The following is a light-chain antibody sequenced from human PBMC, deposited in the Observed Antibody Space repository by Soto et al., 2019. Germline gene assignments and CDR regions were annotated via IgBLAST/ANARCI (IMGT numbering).Light chain of an antibody. V-gene: IGLV2-14*01. Sequence: QSVLTQPASVSGSPGQSIIISCTGTSSDVGGYDYVSWYQQHPGKAPKLMVYEVSQRPSGVSNRFSGSKSGNTASLTISGLQAEDEADYYCASYTNSGPFYVFGTGTKLTVL. J-gene: IGLJ1*01. CDR1: SSDVGGYDY. CDR3: ASYTNSGPFYV. CDR2: EVS.